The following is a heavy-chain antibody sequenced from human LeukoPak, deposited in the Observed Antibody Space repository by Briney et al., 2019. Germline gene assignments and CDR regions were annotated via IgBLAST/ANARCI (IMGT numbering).Heavy chain of an antibody. CDR2: VNGNGGST. D-gene: IGHD3-16*02. V-gene: IGHV3-23*01. J-gene: IGHJ4*02. CDR1: GFSFSTYA. Sequence: GGSLRLSCAASGFSFSTYAMSWVRQAPGKGLEWVSGVNGNGGSTSYADSVKGRFTIFRDNSKNTVYLQMNSLRVEDTAVYYCAKSLYGGCDYWGQGTVVTVSP. CDR3: AKSLYGGCDY.